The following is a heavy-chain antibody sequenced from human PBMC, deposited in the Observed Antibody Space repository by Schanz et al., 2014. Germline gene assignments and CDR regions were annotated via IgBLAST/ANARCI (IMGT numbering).Heavy chain of an antibody. CDR1: GFTFSSYS. D-gene: IGHD3-10*01. CDR3: AKGRFTELSAMDI. Sequence: EVQLVQSGGGLVQPGGSLRLSCAASGFTFSSYSMNWVRQAPGKGLEWVSYVSRSTPDIYYADSVKGRFTMSRDNAKKTVLRPVNRLIYDGAAVYCSAKGRFTELSAMDIWGKGTTVTVSS. V-gene: IGHV3-48*02. J-gene: IGHJ6*04. CDR2: VSRSTPDI.